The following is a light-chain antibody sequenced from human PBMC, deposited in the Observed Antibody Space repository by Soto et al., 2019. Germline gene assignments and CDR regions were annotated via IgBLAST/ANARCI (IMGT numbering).Light chain of an antibody. CDR3: QQYNNWPYP. CDR1: QSVNSN. J-gene: IGKJ2*01. CDR2: GAS. V-gene: IGKV3-15*01. Sequence: EIVMTQSPATLSVSPGERAALSCRASQSVNSNFAWYQQKPGQAPRLLIYGASTRATDIPARFSGSGSGTEFTLTISSLQSEDFAVYYCQQYNNWPYPFGQGTKLEIK.